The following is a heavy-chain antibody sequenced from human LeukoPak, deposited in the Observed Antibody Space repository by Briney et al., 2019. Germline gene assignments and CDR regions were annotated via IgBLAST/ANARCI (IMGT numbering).Heavy chain of an antibody. CDR1: GGSISSSSYY. CDR3: RYGDYGNLDAFDI. Sequence: SETLSRTCTVSGGSISSSSYYWGWIRQPPGKGLEWIGSIYYSGSTYYNPSLKSRVTISVDTSKNQFSLKLSSVTAADTAVYYCRYGDYGNLDAFDIWGQGTMVTVSS. D-gene: IGHD4-17*01. J-gene: IGHJ3*02. V-gene: IGHV4-39*01. CDR2: IYYSGST.